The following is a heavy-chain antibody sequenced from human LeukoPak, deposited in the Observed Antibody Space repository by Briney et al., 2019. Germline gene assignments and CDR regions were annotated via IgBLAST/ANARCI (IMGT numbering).Heavy chain of an antibody. J-gene: IGHJ6*03. D-gene: IGHD3-10*01. Sequence: GGSLRLSCASSGFSFSNHVMHWVRQAPGKGLQWAAFIRLDDSTEYSADSVKGRFTISRDNSKNTLYLQMSRLRPEDTAVYYCAKSMLRGYYYMDVWGKGTTVIISS. V-gene: IGHV3-30*02. CDR1: GFSFSNHV. CDR2: IRLDDSTE. CDR3: AKSMLRGYYYMDV.